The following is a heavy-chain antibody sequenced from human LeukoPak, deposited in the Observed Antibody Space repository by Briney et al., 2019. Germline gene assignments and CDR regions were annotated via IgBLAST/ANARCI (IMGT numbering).Heavy chain of an antibody. CDR2: IYYSGST. CDR1: GGSISSYH. J-gene: IGHJ4*02. Sequence: PSETLSLTCTVSGGSISSYHWGWIRQPPGKGLEWVGYIYYSGSTNYNPSLKSRVTISVDTSKNQFSLKLSSVTAADTAVYYCAREDYGDFHFDYWGQGTLVTVSS. V-gene: IGHV4-59*01. D-gene: IGHD4-17*01. CDR3: AREDYGDFHFDY.